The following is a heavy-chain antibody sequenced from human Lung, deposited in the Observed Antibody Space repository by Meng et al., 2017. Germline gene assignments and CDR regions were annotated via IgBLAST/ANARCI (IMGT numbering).Heavy chain of an antibody. CDR1: GYIFTRYV. CDR2: ISGYNGNT. CDR3: ARAEEEYCSGGSCPNFDF. J-gene: IGHJ4*02. V-gene: IGHV1-18*01. Sequence: QVQLGQSGGEVKKPGASVKVSCKASGYIFTRYVITWVRQAPGQGLEWMGWISGYNGNTNYAQKLQGRVTMTTDTSTSTAYMELRSLRSDDTAVYYCARAEEEYCSGGSCPNFDFWGQGTLVTVSS. D-gene: IGHD2-15*01.